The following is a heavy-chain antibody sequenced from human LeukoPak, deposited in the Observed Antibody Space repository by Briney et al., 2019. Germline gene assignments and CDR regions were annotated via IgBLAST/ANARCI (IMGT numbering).Heavy chain of an antibody. CDR1: GYTFTGYY. J-gene: IGHJ4*02. CDR2: ISYDGRNK. D-gene: IGHD3-10*01. V-gene: IGHV3-30*04. Sequence: SGYTFTGYYMHWVRQAPGKGLEWVAVISYDGRNKYYADSVKGRFTISRDNSKNTLYLQMNSRRAEDTAVYYCARDCCGEWYYVDYWGQGTLVTVSS. CDR3: ARDCCGEWYYVDY.